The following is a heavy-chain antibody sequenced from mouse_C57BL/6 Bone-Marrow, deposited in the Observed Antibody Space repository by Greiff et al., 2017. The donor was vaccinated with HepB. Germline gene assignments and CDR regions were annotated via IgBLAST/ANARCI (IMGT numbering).Heavy chain of an antibody. D-gene: IGHD2-4*01. Sequence: QVQLKQPGAELVMPGASVKLSCKASGYTFTDHTIHWMKQRPEQGLEWIGYIYPRDGSTKYNEKFKGKATLTADKSSSTAYMQLNSLTSEDSAVYFCARFDDYDYVFAYWGQGTLVTVSA. CDR2: IYPRDGST. V-gene: IGHV1-78*01. CDR1: GYTFTDHT. CDR3: ARFDDYDYVFAY. J-gene: IGHJ3*01.